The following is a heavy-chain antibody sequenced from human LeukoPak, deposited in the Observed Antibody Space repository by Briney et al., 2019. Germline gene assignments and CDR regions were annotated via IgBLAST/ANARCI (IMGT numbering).Heavy chain of an antibody. Sequence: SETLSPTCAVSGYSISSGYYWGWIRQPPGKGLEWIGSIYHSGSTYYNPSLKSRVTISVDTSKNQFSLKLSSVTAADTAVYYCARDRWLQVDYWGQGTLVTVSS. CDR2: IYHSGST. CDR1: GYSISSGYY. V-gene: IGHV4-38-2*02. D-gene: IGHD5-24*01. J-gene: IGHJ4*02. CDR3: ARDRWLQVDY.